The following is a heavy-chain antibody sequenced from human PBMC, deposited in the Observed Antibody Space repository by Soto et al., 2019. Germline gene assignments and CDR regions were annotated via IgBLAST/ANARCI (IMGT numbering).Heavy chain of an antibody. D-gene: IGHD1-26*01. J-gene: IGHJ6*02. V-gene: IGHV1-18*01. Sequence: QVHLVQSGAELKKPRASVRVSCKASGYSFTRNGISWVRQAPGQGLEWMGWISAKNGDTNYAQKFQGRVIMTTDTSTSTAYMELRSLRSDDTAVYYCVRDRDSDTWPSRDVWGQGTTVTVSS. CDR1: GYSFTRNG. CDR3: VRDRDSDTWPSRDV. CDR2: ISAKNGDT.